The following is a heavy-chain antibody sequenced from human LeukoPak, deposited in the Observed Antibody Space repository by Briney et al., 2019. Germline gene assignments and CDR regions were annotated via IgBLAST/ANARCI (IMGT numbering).Heavy chain of an antibody. V-gene: IGHV3-30-3*01. J-gene: IGHJ4*02. CDR3: LVVVAANARYYFDY. D-gene: IGHD2-15*01. CDR1: GFTFSSYA. CDR2: ISYDGSNK. Sequence: GGSLRLSCAASGFTFSSYAMHWVRQAPGKGLEWVAVISYDGSNKYYADSVKGRFTISRDNSKNTLYLQMNSLRAEDTAVYYCLVVVAANARYYFDYWGQGTLVTVSS.